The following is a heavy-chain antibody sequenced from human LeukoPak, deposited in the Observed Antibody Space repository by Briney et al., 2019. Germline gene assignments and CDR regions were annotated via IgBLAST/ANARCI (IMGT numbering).Heavy chain of an antibody. CDR1: GFTFSSYG. D-gene: IGHD6-13*01. J-gene: IGHJ4*02. Sequence: GGPLRLSCAASGFTFSSYGMHWVRQAPGKGLKWVAVIWYDGSNKYYADSVKGRFTISRGNSKNTLYLQMNSLRAEDTAVYYCARDRLIAAAGRNHYYFDYWAREPWSPSPQ. CDR3: ARDRLIAAAGRNHYYFDY. CDR2: IWYDGSNK. V-gene: IGHV3-33*01.